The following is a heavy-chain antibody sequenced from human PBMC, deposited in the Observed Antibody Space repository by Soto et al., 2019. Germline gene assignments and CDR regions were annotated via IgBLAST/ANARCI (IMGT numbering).Heavy chain of an antibody. CDR1: GGSISSGGYS. J-gene: IGHJ4*02. CDR3: ARGAGDGGLDY. D-gene: IGHD7-27*01. V-gene: IGHV4-30-2*01. Sequence: PSETLSLTCAVSGGSISSGGYSWSWIRQPPGKGLEWIGYIYHSGSTYYNPSLKSRVTISVDRSKNQFSLKLSSVTAADTAVYYCARGAGDGGLDYWGQGTLVTVSS. CDR2: IYHSGST.